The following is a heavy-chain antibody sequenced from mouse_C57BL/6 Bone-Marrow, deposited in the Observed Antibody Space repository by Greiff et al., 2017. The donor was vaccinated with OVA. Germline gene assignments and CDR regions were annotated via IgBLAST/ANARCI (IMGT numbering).Heavy chain of an antibody. D-gene: IGHD2-3*01. V-gene: IGHV6-6*01. CDR1: GFTFSDAW. CDR2: IRNKANNHAT. J-gene: IGHJ1*03. Sequence: EVQLVESGGGLVQPGGSMKLSCAASGFTFSDAWMDWVRQSPEKGLEWVAEIRNKANNHATYYAESVKGRFTISRDDSKSSVYLQMNSLRAEDTGIYYCTRNDGNWYFDVWGTGTTVTVSS. CDR3: TRNDGNWYFDV.